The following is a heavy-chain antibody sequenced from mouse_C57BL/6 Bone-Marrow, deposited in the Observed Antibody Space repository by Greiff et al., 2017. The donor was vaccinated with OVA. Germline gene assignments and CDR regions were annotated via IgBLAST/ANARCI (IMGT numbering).Heavy chain of an antibody. CDR3: ARRGRDWDEEDFDY. CDR1: GYTFTSYW. J-gene: IGHJ2*01. V-gene: IGHV1-64*01. D-gene: IGHD4-1*01. CDR2: IHPNCGST. Sequence: QVQLQQSGAELVKPGASVKLSCKASGYTFTSYWMHWVKQRPGEGLEWIGMIHPNCGSTNYNEKFKSKATLTVDKSSSTAYMQLSSLTSEDSAVYYCARRGRDWDEEDFDYWGQGTTLTVSS.